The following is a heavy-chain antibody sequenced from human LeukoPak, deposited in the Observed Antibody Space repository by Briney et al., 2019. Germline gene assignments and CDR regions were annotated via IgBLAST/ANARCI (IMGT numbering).Heavy chain of an antibody. CDR1: GFTFSNAW. V-gene: IGHV3-15*01. CDR2: IKSKTDGGTT. CDR3: TRSLSSGSLTSPGY. D-gene: IGHD2-2*01. Sequence: SGGSLRLSCAASGFTFSNAWMSWVRQAPGKGLEWVGRIKSKTDGGTTDYAAPVKGRFTISRDDSKSIAYLQMNSLKTEDTAVYYCTRSLSSGSLTSPGYWGQGTLVTVSS. J-gene: IGHJ4*02.